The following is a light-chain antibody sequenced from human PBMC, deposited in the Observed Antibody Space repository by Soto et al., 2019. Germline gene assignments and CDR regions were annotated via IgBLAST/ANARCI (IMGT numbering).Light chain of an antibody. Sequence: QSVLTQPASVSGSPGQSITISCAGTSSDFGAYTYVSWYQQHPGKAPKLMIYDVSNRPSGVSNRSSGSKSGNTASLTISGLQAEDEADYYCTSYTSSSTPYVFGGGTKVTVL. V-gene: IGLV2-14*01. CDR1: SSDFGAYTY. CDR2: DVS. CDR3: TSYTSSSTPYV. J-gene: IGLJ1*01.